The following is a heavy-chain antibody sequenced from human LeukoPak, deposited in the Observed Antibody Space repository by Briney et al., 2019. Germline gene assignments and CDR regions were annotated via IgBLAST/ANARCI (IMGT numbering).Heavy chain of an antibody. CDR2: ISYDGSNK. J-gene: IGHJ4*02. D-gene: IGHD3-3*01. CDR1: GFTFSSYA. Sequence: PGRSLRLSCAASGFTFSSYAMHWVRQAPGKGLEWVAVISYDGSNKYYADSVKGRFTISRDNAKNSLYLQMNSLRAEDTAVYYCARDSRFLEWFLDYWGQGTLVTVSS. V-gene: IGHV3-30-3*01. CDR3: ARDSRFLEWFLDY.